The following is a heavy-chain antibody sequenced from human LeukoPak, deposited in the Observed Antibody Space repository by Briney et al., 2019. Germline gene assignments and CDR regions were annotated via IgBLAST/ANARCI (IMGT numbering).Heavy chain of an antibody. CDR2: IYYSGGT. J-gene: IGHJ4*02. Sequence: KSSETLSLTCTVSGGSISSSSYYWGWIRQPPGKGLEWIGSIYYSGGTYYNPSLKSRVTISVDTSKNQFSLKLSSVTAADTAVYYCARHKQQLIPFDYWGQGTLVTVSS. D-gene: IGHD6-13*01. V-gene: IGHV4-39*01. CDR3: ARHKQQLIPFDY. CDR1: GGSISSSSYY.